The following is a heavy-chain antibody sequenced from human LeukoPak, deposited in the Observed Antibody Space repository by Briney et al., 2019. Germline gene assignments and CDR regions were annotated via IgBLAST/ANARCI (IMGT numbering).Heavy chain of an antibody. Sequence: SGGSPRLSCAASGFIFSSYGMNWVRQAPGKGLEWVSSISNSGSYIYYADSVKGRFTISRDNAKNSLYLQMNSLSAEDTALYFCARDPGYSFYFDYWGQGILVTVSS. CDR1: GFIFSSYG. D-gene: IGHD5-12*01. V-gene: IGHV3-21*06. J-gene: IGHJ4*02. CDR2: ISNSGSYI. CDR3: ARDPGYSFYFDY.